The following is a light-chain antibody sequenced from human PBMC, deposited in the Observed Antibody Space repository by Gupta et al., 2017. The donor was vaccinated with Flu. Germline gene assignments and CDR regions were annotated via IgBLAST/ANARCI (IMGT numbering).Light chain of an antibody. J-gene: IGLJ2*01. V-gene: IGLV3-19*01. Sequence: SSDLTQDPAVSVALGQTVRITCQGDSLGNSYAGWYQQQPGPAPALLIYENNIRPSGIPDRFSGSRSGTTASLTINXVXEEEEAXYYCNTWDNNISHQAIFGGGTKLTVL. CDR3: NTWDNNISHQAI. CDR2: ENN. CDR1: SLGNSY.